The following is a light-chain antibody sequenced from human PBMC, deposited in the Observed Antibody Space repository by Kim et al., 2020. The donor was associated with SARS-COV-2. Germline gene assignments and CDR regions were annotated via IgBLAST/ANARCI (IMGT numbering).Light chain of an antibody. J-gene: IGKJ4*01. Sequence: AWTGDTVTITCRASQGVSSYLAWYQQQPGGAPKLIIYGASTLQTGVPSRFSGSGSGTDFTLTISWLQPEDFAVYYCQQYLSYPITFGGGTKVDIK. CDR2: GAS. V-gene: IGKV1-8*01. CDR3: QQYLSYPIT. CDR1: QGVSSY.